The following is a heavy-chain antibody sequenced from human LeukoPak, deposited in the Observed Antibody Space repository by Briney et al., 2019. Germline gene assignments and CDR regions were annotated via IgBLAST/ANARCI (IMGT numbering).Heavy chain of an antibody. CDR1: GYTFSSYG. J-gene: IGHJ4*02. V-gene: IGHV1-2*02. CDR3: ARERSSTPYYTSPYFDY. Sequence: ASVKVSCKASGYTFSSYGISWVRQAPAQGLEWMGWINPNSGGTNYAQKFQGRVTMTRDTSISTAYMELSRLRSDDTAVYYCARERSSTPYYTSPYFDYWGQGTLVTVSS. CDR2: INPNSGGT. D-gene: IGHD2-2*01.